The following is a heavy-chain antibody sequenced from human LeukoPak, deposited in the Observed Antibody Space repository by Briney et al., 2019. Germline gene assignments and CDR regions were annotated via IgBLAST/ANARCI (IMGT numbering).Heavy chain of an antibody. CDR2: ISVYNGDT. D-gene: IGHD1-26*01. CDR3: ARRAADYSGSYRADY. V-gene: IGHV1-18*01. J-gene: IGHJ4*02. Sequence: APVKVSCTASGYSFTSYGITWVRQAPGQGLEWMGWISVYNGDTNSAQKLQGRVTMTTDTSTNTAYMELRSLRSDDTAVYYCARRAADYSGSYRADYWGQGTLVTVSS. CDR1: GYSFTSYG.